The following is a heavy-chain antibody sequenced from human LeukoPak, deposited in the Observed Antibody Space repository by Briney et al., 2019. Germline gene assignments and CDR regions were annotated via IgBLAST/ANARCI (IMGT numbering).Heavy chain of an antibody. CDR3: ARDRDYGDSAFGI. J-gene: IGHJ3*02. D-gene: IGHD4-17*01. V-gene: IGHV1-24*01. CDR2: FDPEDSET. CDR1: GYTLTELS. Sequence: ASVKVSCKVSGYTLTELSMHWVRQAPGKGLEWMGGFDPEDSETIYAQKFQGRVTMTRDTSISTAYMELSSLRSDDTAVYYCARDRDYGDSAFGIWGQGTTVTVSS.